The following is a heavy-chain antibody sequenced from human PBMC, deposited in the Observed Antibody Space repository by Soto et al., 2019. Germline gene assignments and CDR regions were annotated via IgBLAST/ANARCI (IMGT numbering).Heavy chain of an antibody. D-gene: IGHD3-22*01. Sequence: GGSLRLSCATSGFIFGSYAMNWVRQAPGKGLEWVSVISGSGDFTDYTDSVKGRFTISRDNSRQTLYLQMNSLRPEDTAVYCCAKKGGSSAYYSPMDYWGQGTLVTVSS. CDR3: AKKGGSSAYYSPMDY. V-gene: IGHV3-23*01. CDR1: GFIFGSYA. CDR2: ISGSGDFT. J-gene: IGHJ4*02.